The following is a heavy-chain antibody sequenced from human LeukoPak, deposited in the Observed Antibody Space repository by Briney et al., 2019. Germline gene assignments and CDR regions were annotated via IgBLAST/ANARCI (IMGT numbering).Heavy chain of an antibody. CDR1: GVSLSSGSNY. Sequence: SETLSLTCSVSGVSLSSGSNYWGWISQPPGKTLEWIGSIYCRGNTYYNPSLRSRVIILIDTAKNHFSLNLSSVTAADTAVYYCAKRFRGHPEGDWFDPWGQGTLVTVSS. J-gene: IGHJ5*02. V-gene: IGHV4-39*07. CDR3: AKRFRGHPEGDWFDP. D-gene: IGHD3-10*01. CDR2: IYCRGNT.